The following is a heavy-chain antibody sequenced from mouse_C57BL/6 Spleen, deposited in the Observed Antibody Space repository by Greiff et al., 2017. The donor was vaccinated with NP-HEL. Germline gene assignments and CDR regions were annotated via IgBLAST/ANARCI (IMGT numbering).Heavy chain of an antibody. D-gene: IGHD1-1*01. CDR2: INPSTGGT. Sequence: VQLKQSGPELVKPGASVKISCKASGYSFTGYYMNWVKQSPEKSLEWIGEINPSTGGTTYNQKFKAKATLTVDKSSSTAYMQLKSLTSEDSAVYYCARDGSSPDGFAYWGQGTLVTVSA. V-gene: IGHV1-42*01. J-gene: IGHJ3*01. CDR1: GYSFTGYY. CDR3: ARDGSSPDGFAY.